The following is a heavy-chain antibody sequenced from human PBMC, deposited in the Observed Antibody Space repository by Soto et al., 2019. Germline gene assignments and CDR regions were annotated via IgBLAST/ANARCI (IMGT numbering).Heavy chain of an antibody. CDR1: GFSFSSYG. D-gene: IGHD3-9*01. V-gene: IGHV3-30*18. CDR3: AKDWGVLRYFDWLSHGAFDI. Sequence: HPGXSPRLSRAVSGFSFSSYGLHWFRQAPSKGLEWVAVISYDGSNKYYADSVKGRFTISRDNSKNTLYLQMNSLGAEDTAVYYCAKDWGVLRYFDWLSHGAFDIWGQGTMVTV. J-gene: IGHJ3*02. CDR2: ISYDGSNK.